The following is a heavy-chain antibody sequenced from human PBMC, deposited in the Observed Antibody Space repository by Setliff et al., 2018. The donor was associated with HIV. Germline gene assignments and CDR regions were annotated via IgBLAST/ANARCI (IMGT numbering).Heavy chain of an antibody. J-gene: IGHJ6*03. D-gene: IGHD3-22*01. CDR1: GYTFTSYG. CDR2: ISAYNGNT. V-gene: IGHV1-18*01. CDR3: AREYYYDSSGYYYYYYMDV. Sequence: ASVKVSCKASGYTFTSYGISWVRQAPGQGLEWMGWISAYNGNTNYAQKLQGRVTMTTDTSTSTAYMELRSLRSDDTAVYYRAREYYYDSSGYYYYYYMDVWGKGTTVTVSS.